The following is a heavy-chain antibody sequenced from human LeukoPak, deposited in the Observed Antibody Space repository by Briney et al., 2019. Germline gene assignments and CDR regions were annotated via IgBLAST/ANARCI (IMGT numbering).Heavy chain of an antibody. CDR1: GGTFSSYA. D-gene: IGHD3-22*01. CDR3: AREFGLWGGDSSGYSV. V-gene: IGHV1-69*05. Sequence: ASVKVSCKASGGTFSSYAISWVRQAPGQGLEWMGRIIPIFGTANYAQKFQGRVTITTGESTSTAYMELSSLRSEDTAVYYCAREFGLWGGDSSGYSVWGQGTLVTVSS. CDR2: IIPIFGTA. J-gene: IGHJ4*02.